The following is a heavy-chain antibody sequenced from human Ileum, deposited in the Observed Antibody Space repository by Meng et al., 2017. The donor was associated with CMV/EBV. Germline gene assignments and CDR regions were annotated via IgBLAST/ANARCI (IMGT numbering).Heavy chain of an antibody. D-gene: IGHD6-19*01. CDR3: TDDGLEDLWLVPDY. V-gene: IGHV4-59*01. CDR2: MYYAGNT. J-gene: IGHJ4*02. CDR1: GASTSTYY. Sequence: SETLSLTCAVSGASTSTYYWSWIRQSPEKGLEWVGYMYYAGNTNYNPSLKSRVRMSVDLSKNQFSLELTSVTAADTAVYYCTDDGLEDLWLVPDYWGQGTLVTVSS.